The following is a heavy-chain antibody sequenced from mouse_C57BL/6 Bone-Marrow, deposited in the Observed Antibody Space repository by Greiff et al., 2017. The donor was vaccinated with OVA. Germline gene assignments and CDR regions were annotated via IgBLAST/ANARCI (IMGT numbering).Heavy chain of an antibody. CDR1: GYSFTGYY. CDR3: ARGGTSPFAY. J-gene: IGHJ3*01. D-gene: IGHD4-1*01. CDR2: INPSTGGT. V-gene: IGHV1-42*01. Sequence: VQLKESGPELVKPGASVKISCKASGYSFTGYYMNWVKQSPEKSLEWIGEINPSTGGTTYTQKFKAKATLPVDKSSSTAYMQLKSLTSEDSAVYYCARGGTSPFAYGGQGTLVTVSA.